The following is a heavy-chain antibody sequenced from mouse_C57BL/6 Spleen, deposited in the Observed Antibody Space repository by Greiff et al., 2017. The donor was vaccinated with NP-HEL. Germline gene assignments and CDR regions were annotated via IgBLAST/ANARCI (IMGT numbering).Heavy chain of an antibody. CDR3: AREGTRGYYFDY. D-gene: IGHD3-3*01. Sequence: QVQLQQPGAELVKPGASVKLSCKASGYTFTSYWMHWVKQRPGQGLEWIGMIHPNSGSTNYNEKFKSKATLTVDKSSSKAYMQLSGLTSEDSAVYYCAREGTRGYYFDYWGQGTTLTVSS. CDR1: GYTFTSYW. V-gene: IGHV1-64*01. J-gene: IGHJ2*01. CDR2: IHPNSGST.